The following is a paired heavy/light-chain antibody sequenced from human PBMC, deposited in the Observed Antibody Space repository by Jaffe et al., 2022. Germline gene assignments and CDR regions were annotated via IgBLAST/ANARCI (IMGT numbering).Light chain of an antibody. V-gene: IGKV2D-29*02. J-gene: IGKJ1*01. CDR3: MQSLQLPWT. CDR2: EVS. CDR1: QSLMHSDGKTY. Sequence: DIVMTQTPLSLSVTPGQPASISCKSSQSLMHSDGKTYLYWYLQKPGQSPQLLIYEVSNRFSGVPDRFSGSGSGTDFTLKISRVEAEDVGVYYCMQSLQLPWTFGQGTKVEIK.
Heavy chain of an antibody. D-gene: IGHD3-16*02. J-gene: IGHJ4*02. V-gene: IGHV3-23*01. CDR1: GFTFSTYA. Sequence: EVQLLESGGGLVQPGGSLRLSCAASGFTFSTYAMSWVRQAPGKGLEWVSSIGGSGGNTYYADSVKGRFTISRDNSKNTLCLQMNSLRAEDTAIYYCAKTTHDYIWGSYRSGHVDYWGQGTLVTVSS. CDR3: AKTTHDYIWGSYRSGHVDY. CDR2: IGGSGGNT.